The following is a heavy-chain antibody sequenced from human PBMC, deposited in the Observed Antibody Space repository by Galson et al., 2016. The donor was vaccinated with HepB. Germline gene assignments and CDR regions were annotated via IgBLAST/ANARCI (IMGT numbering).Heavy chain of an antibody. CDR3: ARENGDYLFIDY. CDR1: GFTFSNHY. D-gene: IGHD4-17*01. V-gene: IGHV3-74*01. CDR2: INSDGSNA. J-gene: IGHJ4*02. Sequence: SLRLSCAGSGFTFSNHYMHWVRQAPGKGLVWVSRINSDGSNANYADSVEGRFTISRDNARNTLYLHVNSLRAEDAAVYYCARENGDYLFIDYWGQGTLVTVSS.